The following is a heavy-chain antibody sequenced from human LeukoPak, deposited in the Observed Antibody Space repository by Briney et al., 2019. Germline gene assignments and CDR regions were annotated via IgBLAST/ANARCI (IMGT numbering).Heavy chain of an antibody. Sequence: SETLSLTCAVSGYSISSSNWWGWIRQPPGKGLEWIGYIYYSGSIYYNPSLKSRVTISVDTSKSQFSLKLSSVTAADTAVYYCAREMYYDFWSGPGAFDIWGQGTMVTVSS. CDR2: IYYSGSI. CDR1: GYSISSSNW. J-gene: IGHJ3*02. V-gene: IGHV4-28*03. CDR3: AREMYYDFWSGPGAFDI. D-gene: IGHD3-3*01.